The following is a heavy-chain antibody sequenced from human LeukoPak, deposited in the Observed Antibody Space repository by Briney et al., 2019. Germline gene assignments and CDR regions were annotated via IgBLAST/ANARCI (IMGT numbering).Heavy chain of an antibody. Sequence: PGRSLRLSCAASGFTFSTYGMHWVRQAPGKGLEWGAVIWPNGSNKYHADSVKGRFTISRDNSKSTLFLQMSCLAAEDTAVYYCVGELLTAAGTIGAFDIWGRGTMVTVSS. V-gene: IGHV3-33*01. CDR1: GFTFSTYG. CDR2: IWPNGSNK. CDR3: VGELLTAAGTIGAFDI. D-gene: IGHD6-13*01. J-gene: IGHJ3*02.